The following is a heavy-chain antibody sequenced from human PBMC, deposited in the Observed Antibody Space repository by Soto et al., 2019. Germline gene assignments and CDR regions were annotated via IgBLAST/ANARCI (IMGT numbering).Heavy chain of an antibody. CDR1: GGSFSGYY. CDR2: INHSGST. V-gene: IGHV4-34*01. CDR3: ARSRRHYDFWSGPEHDAFDI. J-gene: IGHJ3*02. D-gene: IGHD3-3*01. Sequence: SETLSLTCAVYGGSFSGYYWSWIRQPPGKGLEWIGEINHSGSTNYNPSLKSRVTISVDTSKNQFSLKLSSVTAADTAVYYCARSRRHYDFWSGPEHDAFDIWGQGTMVTVSS.